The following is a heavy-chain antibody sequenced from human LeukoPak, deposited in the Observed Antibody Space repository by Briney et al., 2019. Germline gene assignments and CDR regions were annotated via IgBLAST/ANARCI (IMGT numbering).Heavy chain of an antibody. V-gene: IGHV3-23*01. D-gene: IGHD2-2*01. CDR3: AKSFRSTSLDY. Sequence: GGSLRLSCAASGFTFSSYAMTWVRQAPGKGLEWVSTVSGSGGSTYYADSVKGRFTISRDNSRNTLYLQMNSLRAGDTAVYYCAKSFRSTSLDYWGQGTLVTVSS. CDR1: GFTFSSYA. J-gene: IGHJ4*02. CDR2: VSGSGGST.